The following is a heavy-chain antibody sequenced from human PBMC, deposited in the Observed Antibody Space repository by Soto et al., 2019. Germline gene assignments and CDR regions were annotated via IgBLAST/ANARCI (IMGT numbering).Heavy chain of an antibody. Sequence: PGGSLRLSCTASGFTFGDYAMSWVRQAPGKGLEWVGFVGGKASGGTTGYAASVKGRFTISRDDSKSIAYLQMNSLKTEDTAVYYCTRSHCTHGVCYNWRSAPLDPWGQGTLVTVSS. J-gene: IGHJ5*02. V-gene: IGHV3-49*04. D-gene: IGHD2-8*01. CDR3: TRSHCTHGVCYNWRSAPLDP. CDR1: GFTFGDYA. CDR2: VGGKASGGTT.